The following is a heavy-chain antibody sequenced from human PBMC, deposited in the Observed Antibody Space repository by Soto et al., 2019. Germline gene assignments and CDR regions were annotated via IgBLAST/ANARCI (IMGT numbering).Heavy chain of an antibody. D-gene: IGHD3-16*01. J-gene: IGHJ2*01. V-gene: IGHV3-30-3*01. Sequence: QVQLVESGGGVVQPGRSLRLSCAASGFTFSKYTMHWVRQAPGKGLEWVAVTSYDGSTKYYADSVKGRFTISRDNYNNTLYLQTNSLRAEDSAVYYCAKDGDYDYDFWYFALWGRGTLVTVSS. CDR3: AKDGDYDYDFWYFAL. CDR1: GFTFSKYT. CDR2: TSYDGSTK.